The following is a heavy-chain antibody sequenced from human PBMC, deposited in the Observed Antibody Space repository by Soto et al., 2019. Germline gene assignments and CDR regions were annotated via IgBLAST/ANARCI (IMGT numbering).Heavy chain of an antibody. CDR3: ATLAAFGVRSPPGLDN. CDR2: IYYSGST. Sequence: SETLSLTCTVSGGSISSYYWSWIRQPPGKGLEWIGYIYYSGSTNYNPSLKSRLSISHDTSKNEFSLKLHSVTDADTAVYYCATLAAFGVRSPPGLDNWGQGTLVTVSS. J-gene: IGHJ4*02. CDR1: GGSISSYY. D-gene: IGHD3-3*01. V-gene: IGHV4-59*12.